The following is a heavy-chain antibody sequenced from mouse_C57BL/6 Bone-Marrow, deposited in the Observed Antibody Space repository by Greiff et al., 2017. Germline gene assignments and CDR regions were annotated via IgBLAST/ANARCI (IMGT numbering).Heavy chain of an antibody. D-gene: IGHD2-12*01. CDR2: IDPSDSYT. CDR1: GYTFTSYW. Sequence: QVQLQQPGAELVMPGASVKLSCKASGYTFTSYWMHWVKQRPGQGLAWIGEIDPSDSYTNYNQKFKGKSTLTVDKSSSTAYMLLSSLTSEDAAVYYCAIESIVRRIFAYWGQGTLVTVSA. J-gene: IGHJ3*01. CDR3: AIESIVRRIFAY. V-gene: IGHV1-69*01.